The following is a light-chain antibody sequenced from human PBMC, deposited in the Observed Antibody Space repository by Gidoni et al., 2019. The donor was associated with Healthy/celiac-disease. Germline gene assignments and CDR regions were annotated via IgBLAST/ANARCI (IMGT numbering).Light chain of an antibody. Sequence: DIQMTPSPSSLSASVGDSVTITCRASQGISNYLAWYQQKPGKVPKLLIYAASTLQSGVPARFSGSGSGTDFTLTISSLQPEDVATYYCQKYNSAPWTFGLGTKVEIK. CDR3: QKYNSAPWT. CDR1: QGISNY. J-gene: IGKJ1*01. CDR2: AAS. V-gene: IGKV1-27*01.